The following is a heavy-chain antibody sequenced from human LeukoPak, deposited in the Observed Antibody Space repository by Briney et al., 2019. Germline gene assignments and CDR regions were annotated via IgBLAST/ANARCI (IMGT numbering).Heavy chain of an antibody. CDR1: GYTFTSYY. J-gene: IGHJ4*02. CDR2: INPSGGST. Sequence: ASVKVSCRASGYTFTSYYMHWVRQAPGQGLEWMGIINPSGGSTSYAQKFQGRVTMTRDTSTSTVYMELSSLRSEDTAVYYCARLKTDYYDSSDLDYWGQGTLVTVSS. CDR3: ARLKTDYYDSSDLDY. D-gene: IGHD3-22*01. V-gene: IGHV1-46*01.